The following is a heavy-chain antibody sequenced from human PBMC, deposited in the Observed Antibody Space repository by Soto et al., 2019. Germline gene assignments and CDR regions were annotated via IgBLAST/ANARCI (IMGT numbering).Heavy chain of an antibody. D-gene: IGHD3-10*01. CDR3: PRLAMVRGVRTYGMDV. CDR1: GYSFTSYW. V-gene: IGHV5-10-1*01. Sequence: EVQLVQSGAEVKKPGESLRISCKGSGYSFTSYWISWVRQMLGKGLEWMERVDPSDSYTNYSPSFQGHVTISADKSISPAYLQWSRLNASDTAMYYCPRLAMVRGVRTYGMDVWGQGSTVTVSS. J-gene: IGHJ6*02. CDR2: VDPSDSYT.